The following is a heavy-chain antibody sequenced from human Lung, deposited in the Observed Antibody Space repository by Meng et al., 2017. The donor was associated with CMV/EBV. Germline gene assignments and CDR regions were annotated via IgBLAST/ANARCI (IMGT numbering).Heavy chain of an antibody. J-gene: IGHJ6*04. CDR3: ARGKARSSGVNKYYYYGMDV. CDR1: GGSSSGYY. D-gene: IGHD6-6*01. V-gene: IGHV4-34*01. CDR2: INHSGNT. Sequence: SXTLSLXCAVYGGSSSGYYWSWTRQPPGKGLEWIGEINHSGNTNYNPSLKSRVTISVETSKNQFSLKLSSVTAADTAVYYCARGKARSSGVNKYYYYGMDVWXKGTTVTVSS.